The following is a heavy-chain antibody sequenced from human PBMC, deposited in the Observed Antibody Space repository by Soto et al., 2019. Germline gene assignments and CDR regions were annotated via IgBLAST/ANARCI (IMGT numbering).Heavy chain of an antibody. CDR1: GFTFSNAW. Sequence: EVQLVESGGGLVKPGGSLRLSCAASGFTFSNAWMNWVRRAPGKGLEWVGRIKSKTDGGTTDYAAPVKGRFTISRDDSKNTLYLQMNSLKTEDTAVYYCTTGDDYGDYEFDYWGQGTLVTVSS. CDR3: TTGDDYGDYEFDY. V-gene: IGHV3-15*07. J-gene: IGHJ4*02. D-gene: IGHD4-17*01. CDR2: IKSKTDGGTT.